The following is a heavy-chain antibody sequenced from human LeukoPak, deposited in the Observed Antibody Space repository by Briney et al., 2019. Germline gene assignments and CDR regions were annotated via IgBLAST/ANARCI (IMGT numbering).Heavy chain of an antibody. CDR2: INPDSGDT. V-gene: IGHV1-2*02. CDR3: AREGGFYRPLDY. D-gene: IGHD3-3*01. Sequence: ASVKVSCKASGYTFIGYYMHWVRQAPGQGFEWMGWINPDSGDTNYAQKFQGRVTMTRDTSSSTGYMELSRLRSDDTAVYYCAREGGFYRPLDYSGQGTLVTVSS. CDR1: GYTFIGYY. J-gene: IGHJ4*02.